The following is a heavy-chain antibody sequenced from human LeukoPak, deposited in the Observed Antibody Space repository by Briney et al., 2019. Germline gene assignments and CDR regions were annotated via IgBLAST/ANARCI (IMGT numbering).Heavy chain of an antibody. Sequence: PGGSLRLSCAASGFTFSSYSMSWVRQAPGKGLEWGSSISSSSSYIYSADSVKGRFTISRDNDTNSMYLQMNSLRAEDTAVYYCARDLTYYDILTGFDYWGQGTLVTVSS. D-gene: IGHD3-9*01. CDR3: ARDLTYYDILTGFDY. CDR1: GFTFSSYS. CDR2: ISSSSSYI. J-gene: IGHJ4*02. V-gene: IGHV3-21*01.